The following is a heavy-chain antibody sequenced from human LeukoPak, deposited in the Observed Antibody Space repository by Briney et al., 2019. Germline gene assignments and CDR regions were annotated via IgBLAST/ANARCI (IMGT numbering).Heavy chain of an antibody. J-gene: IGHJ4*02. V-gene: IGHV4-34*01. Sequence: SETLSLTCAVYGGSFSGYYLSWIRQPPGKGLEWIGEINHSGSTNYNPSLKSRVTISVDTSKNQFSLKLSSVTAADTAVYYCAVGSGLGYWGQGTLVTVSS. D-gene: IGHD1-26*01. CDR1: GGSFSGYY. CDR3: AVGSGLGY. CDR2: INHSGST.